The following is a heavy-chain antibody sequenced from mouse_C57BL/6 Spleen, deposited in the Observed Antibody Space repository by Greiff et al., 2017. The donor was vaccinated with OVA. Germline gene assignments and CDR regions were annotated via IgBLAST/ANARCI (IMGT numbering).Heavy chain of an antibody. CDR2: IYPGSGNT. CDR1: GYTFTDYY. V-gene: IGHV1-76*01. Sequence: LQESGAELVRPGASVKLSCKASGYTFTDYYINWVKQRPGQGLEWIARIYPGSGNTYYNEKFKSKATLTAEKSSSTAYMQLSSLTSEDSAVYFCARDFDVWGTGTTVTVSS. J-gene: IGHJ1*03. CDR3: ARDFDV.